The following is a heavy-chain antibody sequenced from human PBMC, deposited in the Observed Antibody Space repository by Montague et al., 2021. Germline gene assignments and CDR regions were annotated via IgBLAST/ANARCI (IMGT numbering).Heavy chain of an antibody. Sequence: PALVKPTQTLTLTCTFSGFSLTTSGVGVGWTRQPPGKSLEWLGVIYWDADKRYSPSLQNRLIITHDASRNQVILTLNDLDPMDTGTYFCAPTHHVIPFYFYMDVWGKGTTVTVSS. CDR1: GFSLTTSGVG. CDR2: IYWDADK. D-gene: IGHD2-21*01. V-gene: IGHV2-5*02. J-gene: IGHJ6*03. CDR3: APTHHVIPFYFYMDV.